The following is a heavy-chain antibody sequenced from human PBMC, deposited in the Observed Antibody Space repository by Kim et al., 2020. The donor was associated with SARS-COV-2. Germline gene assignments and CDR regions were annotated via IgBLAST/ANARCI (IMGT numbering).Heavy chain of an antibody. Sequence: SETLSLTCTVSGGSVSSGSYYWSWIRQPPGKGLEWIGYIYYSGSTNYNPSLKSRVTISVDTSKNQFSLKLSSVTAADTAVYYCASALENDYGDYDAFDIWGQGTMVTVSS. V-gene: IGHV4-61*01. D-gene: IGHD4-17*01. CDR2: IYYSGST. CDR3: ASALENDYGDYDAFDI. J-gene: IGHJ3*02. CDR1: GGSVSSGSYY.